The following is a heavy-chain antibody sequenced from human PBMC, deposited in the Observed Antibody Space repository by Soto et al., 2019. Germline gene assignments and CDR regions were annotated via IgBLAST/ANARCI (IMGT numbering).Heavy chain of an antibody. CDR1: GFNFSSYD. V-gene: IGHV3-13*01. J-gene: IGHJ4*02. Sequence: EVQLVESGGGLVQPGGSLRLSCAASGFNFSSYDMHWVRQVPGKGLEWVSAIGTGHDTYYPGAVKGRFTLSRENAKNSLYLQMNRLRAGDTAVYYCAREAAGTPFLIDYWGQGTLVAVSS. CDR3: AREAAGTPFLIDY. D-gene: IGHD6-19*01. CDR2: IGTGHDT.